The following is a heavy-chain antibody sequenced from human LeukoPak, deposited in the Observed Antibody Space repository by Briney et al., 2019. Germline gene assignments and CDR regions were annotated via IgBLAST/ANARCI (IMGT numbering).Heavy chain of an antibody. V-gene: IGHV4-34*01. CDR2: INHSGST. D-gene: IGHD2-8*01. CDR1: GGSFSGYY. CDR3: ARELSNVYGGASYFDL. J-gene: IGHJ2*01. Sequence: SETLSLTCAVYGGSFSGYYWSWIRQPPGKGLEWIGEINHSGSTNYNPSLKSRVTISVDTSKNQFSLQLNSVTPEDTAVYYCARELSNVYGGASYFDLWGRGTLVTVSS.